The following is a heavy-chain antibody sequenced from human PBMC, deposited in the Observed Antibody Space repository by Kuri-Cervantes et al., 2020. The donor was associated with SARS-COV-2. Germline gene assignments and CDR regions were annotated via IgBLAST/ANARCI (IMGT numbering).Heavy chain of an antibody. J-gene: IGHJ5*02. D-gene: IGHD3-3*01. Sequence: GSLRPSCPVSSGSISSSSYYWGWIRQPPGKGLEWIGSIYYSGSTYYNPSLKSRVTISVDTSKNQFSLKLSYVTAADTAVYYCAGHLNSVTIFGVVSNWFDPWGQGTLVTVSS. CDR1: SGSISSSSYY. V-gene: IGHV4-39*01. CDR2: IYYSGST. CDR3: AGHLNSVTIFGVVSNWFDP.